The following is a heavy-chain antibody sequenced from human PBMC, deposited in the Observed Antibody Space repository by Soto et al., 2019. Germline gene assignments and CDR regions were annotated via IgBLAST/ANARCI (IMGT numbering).Heavy chain of an antibody. CDR2: MNPNSGIT. CDR3: ARGLNPRRSLYVVWGGYFSPLDH. J-gene: IGHJ4*02. V-gene: IGHV1-8*01. D-gene: IGHD3-3*01. Sequence: QVQLVQSGAEVKKPGASVKVSCKASGYIFTNYDVNWVRQATGQGLEWMGWMNPNSGITGYAQNFQGIVTMTRNTSISTVYMELNSLRSDDTAVYYCARGLNPRRSLYVVWGGYFSPLDHWGQGTQVTVSS. CDR1: GYIFTNYD.